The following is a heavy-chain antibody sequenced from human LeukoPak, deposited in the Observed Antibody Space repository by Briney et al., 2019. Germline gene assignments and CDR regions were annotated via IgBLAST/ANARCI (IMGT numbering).Heavy chain of an antibody. Sequence: GGSLRLSCVVSGITLSNYGMSWVHQAPGEGLEWVSGISERGGSTNYADSVKGRFIISRDNSKNTLYLQTNSLRAEDTAVYYCARERGSSSSSEGTFDYWGQGTLVTVSS. D-gene: IGHD6-6*01. J-gene: IGHJ4*02. CDR1: GITLSNYG. CDR2: ISERGGST. CDR3: ARERGSSSSSEGTFDY. V-gene: IGHV3-23*01.